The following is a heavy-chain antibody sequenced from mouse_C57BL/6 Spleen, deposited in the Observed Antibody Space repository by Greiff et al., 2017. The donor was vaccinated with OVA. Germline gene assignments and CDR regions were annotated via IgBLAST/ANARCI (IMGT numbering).Heavy chain of an antibody. CDR2: IHPSDSDT. V-gene: IGHV1-74*01. J-gene: IGHJ2*01. D-gene: IGHD1-1*01. CDR3: AIEGYYYGSSSYFDY. Sequence: QVQLQQPGAELVKPGASVKVSCKASGYTFTSYWMHWVKQRPGQGLEWIGRIHPSDSDTNYNQKFKGKATLTVDKSSSTAYVQLSSLTSEDSAVYYCAIEGYYYGSSSYFDYWGQGTTLTVSS. CDR1: GYTFTSYW.